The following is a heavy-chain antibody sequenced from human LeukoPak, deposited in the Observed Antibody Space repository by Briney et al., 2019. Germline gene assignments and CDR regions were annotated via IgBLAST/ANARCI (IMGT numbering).Heavy chain of an antibody. Sequence: SETLSLTCTVSGGSISSYYWSWLRQPPGKGLEWIGYIYYSGSTNYNPSLKSRVTISVDTSKNQFSLKLSSVTAADTAVYYCASTIFGVVTHRSYYYYGMDVWGQGTTVTVSS. V-gene: IGHV4-59*08. D-gene: IGHD3-3*01. CDR3: ASTIFGVVTHRSYYYYGMDV. CDR2: IYYSGST. CDR1: GGSISSYY. J-gene: IGHJ6*02.